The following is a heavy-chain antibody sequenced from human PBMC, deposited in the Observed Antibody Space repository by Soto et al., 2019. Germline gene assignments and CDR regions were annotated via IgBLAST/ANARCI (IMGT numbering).Heavy chain of an antibody. D-gene: IGHD4-17*01. CDR3: EGKPMPTVNKGAY. J-gene: IGHJ4*02. CDR1: VCSVISTTC. Sequence: PSETXSLTCAFSVCSVISTTCWSWVRQPPGKVLEWIGEIYHSGSTNYNPSLKSRVSISVDKSKNHLSLEMTSVTAADTAVYYCEGKPMPTVNKGAYWGQGILVTVSS. CDR2: IYHSGST. V-gene: IGHV4-4*02.